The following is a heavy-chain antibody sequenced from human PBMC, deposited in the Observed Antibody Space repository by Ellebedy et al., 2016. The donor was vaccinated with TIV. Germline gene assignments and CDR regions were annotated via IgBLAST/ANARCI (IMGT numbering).Heavy chain of an antibody. Sequence: SETLSLTCTVSGGSISSSSYYWGWIRQPPGKGLEWIGSIYYSGSTNYNPSLKSRVPLSVDTSMNQFSLRLSSVTAADTAVYYCARGGAGSLNDYWGQGTLVTVSS. D-gene: IGHD6-19*01. J-gene: IGHJ4*02. CDR2: IYYSGST. V-gene: IGHV4-39*07. CDR1: GGSISSSSYY. CDR3: ARGGAGSLNDY.